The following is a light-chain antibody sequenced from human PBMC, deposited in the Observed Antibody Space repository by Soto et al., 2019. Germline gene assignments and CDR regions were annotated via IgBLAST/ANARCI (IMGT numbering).Light chain of an antibody. CDR2: GAS. J-gene: IGKJ4*01. CDR3: QQYGSSPPLT. V-gene: IGKV3-20*01. CDR1: QSVSNNY. Sequence: EIVLTQSPGTLSLSPGERATLSCRASQSVSNNYLAWYQQKPGQAPRLLIYGASSRATGIPDRFSGSGSGTDFTLTIRSLEPEDFAVYYCQQYGSSPPLTFGGGTTVDIK.